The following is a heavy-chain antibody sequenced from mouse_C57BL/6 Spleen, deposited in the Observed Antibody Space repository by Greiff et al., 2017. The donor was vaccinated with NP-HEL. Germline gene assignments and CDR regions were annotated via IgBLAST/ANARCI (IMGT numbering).Heavy chain of an antibody. Sequence: DVKLVESEGGLVQPGSSMKLSCTASGFTFSDYYMAWVRQVPEKGLEWVANINYDGSSTYYLDSLKSRFIISRDNAKNILYLQMSSLKSEDTATYYCAREGGGWYDHYAMDYWGQGTSVTVSS. CDR2: INYDGSST. CDR1: GFTFSDYY. D-gene: IGHD2-14*01. CDR3: AREGGGWYDHYAMDY. J-gene: IGHJ4*01. V-gene: IGHV5-16*01.